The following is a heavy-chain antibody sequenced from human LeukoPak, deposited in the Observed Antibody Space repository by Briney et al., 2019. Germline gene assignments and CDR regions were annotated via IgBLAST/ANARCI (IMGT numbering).Heavy chain of an antibody. J-gene: IGHJ3*02. CDR2: ISSDGNTK. CDR3: AKDISPVTGDGFEI. CDR1: GFTFSTYA. V-gene: IGHV3-30*18. Sequence: GGSLRLSCEASGFTFSTYAINWVRHAPGRGLEWVAVISSDGNTKYYIDSVKGRFTISRDNAKTTVYLQMNGLTVEDTAVYYCAKDISPVTGDGFEIWGQGTMVTVSS. D-gene: IGHD1-14*01.